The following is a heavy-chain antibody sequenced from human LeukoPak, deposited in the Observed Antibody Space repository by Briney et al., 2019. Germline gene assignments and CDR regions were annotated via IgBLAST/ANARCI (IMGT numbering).Heavy chain of an antibody. V-gene: IGHV1-46*01. CDR1: GYTFTSYY. CDR2: INPSGGST. J-gene: IGHJ4*02. D-gene: IGHD1-26*01. CDR3: AREGFVGPFDF. Sequence: ASVKVSCKASGYTFTSYYMHWVRQAPGQGLEWMGIINPSGGSTSYAQKFQGRVTMTRDMSTSTVYMELNRLKFEDTAVYYCAREGFVGPFDFWGQGTLVTVSS.